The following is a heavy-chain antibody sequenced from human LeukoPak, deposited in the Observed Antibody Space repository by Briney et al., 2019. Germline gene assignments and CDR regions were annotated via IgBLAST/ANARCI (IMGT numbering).Heavy chain of an antibody. CDR2: KKEDGSEK. CDR1: GFTFRIYW. D-gene: IGHD3-3*01. CDR3: ARDRNTDFWSGYYTIFIDY. J-gene: IGHJ4*02. Sequence: GGTLRLPRAVSGFTFRIYWKKCAPDPPGKGRVWVASKKEDGSEKYYVDSVRGRFTNYRDNAKNCLHLEMKSLIAQDTGLYFWARDRNTDFWSGYYTIFIDYWGQGTLLTVSS. V-gene: IGHV3-7*01.